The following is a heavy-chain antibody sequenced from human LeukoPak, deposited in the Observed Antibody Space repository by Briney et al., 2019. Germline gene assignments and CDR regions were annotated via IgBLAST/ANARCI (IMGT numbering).Heavy chain of an antibody. V-gene: IGHV3-7*01. CDR1: GFTFSNFL. CDR3: ARDPPRRSDF. CDR2: INEDGSRE. J-gene: IGHJ4*02. Sequence: PGGSLRLSCAASGFTFSNFLMTWVRHSPGKGLEWVAGINEDGSRELYVDSAKGRFSISRDNANNALSLQMNSLRVEDTAVYYCARDPPRRSDFWGQGTLVTVSS.